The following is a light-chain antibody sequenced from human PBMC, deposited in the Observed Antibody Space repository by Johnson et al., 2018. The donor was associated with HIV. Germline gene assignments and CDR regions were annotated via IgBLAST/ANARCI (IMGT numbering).Light chain of an antibody. CDR1: SSNIGNNY. CDR2: DND. J-gene: IGLJ1*01. Sequence: QAVLTQPPSVSAAPGQKVTISCSGTSSNIGNNYVSWYQHLPGTAPKVLIYDNDKRPSGIPDRFSGSKSGTSATLGISGLQTGDEADYYCGTCDSSLSTPNCVCGSGTKVTVL. V-gene: IGLV1-51*01. CDR3: GTCDSSLSTPNCV.